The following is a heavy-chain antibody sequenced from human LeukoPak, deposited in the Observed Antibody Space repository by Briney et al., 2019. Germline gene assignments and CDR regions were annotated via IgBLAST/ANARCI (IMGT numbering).Heavy chain of an antibody. V-gene: IGHV3-21*01. D-gene: IGHD6-13*01. J-gene: IGHJ3*02. Sequence: GGSLRLSCAASGXTFSSYSINWVRQAPGKGLEWVSSISSGSSYIYYADSVKGRFTISRDNAKKSLYLQMNSLRAEDTAVYYCARDLGSIATAGTETFDIWGQGTLVTVSS. CDR2: ISSGSSYI. CDR1: GXTFSSYS. CDR3: ARDLGSIATAGTETFDI.